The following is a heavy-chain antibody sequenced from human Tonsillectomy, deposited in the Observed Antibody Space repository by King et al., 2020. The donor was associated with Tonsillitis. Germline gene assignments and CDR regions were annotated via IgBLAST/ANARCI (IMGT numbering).Heavy chain of an antibody. CDR3: ARDHGFNYGPYFDY. Sequence: QVQLVESGAEVKKPGASVKVSCKVSGYTFNSYGISWVRQAPGQGLEWMGWISAFNGHTNYAQKFQGRVTMNTDISTSTAYMELRNLRSDDTAVYYCARDHGFNYGPYFDYWGQGSLVTVSS. J-gene: IGHJ4*02. V-gene: IGHV1-18*04. CDR2: ISAFNGHT. D-gene: IGHD5-18*01. CDR1: GYTFNSYG.